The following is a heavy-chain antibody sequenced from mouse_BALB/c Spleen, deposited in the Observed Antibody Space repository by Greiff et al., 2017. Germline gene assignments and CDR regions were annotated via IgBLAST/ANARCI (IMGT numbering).Heavy chain of an antibody. V-gene: IGHV3-2*02. D-gene: IGHD1-2*01. CDR3: ARSLLRLQPAY. Sequence: EVQLQESGPGLVKPSQSLSLTCTVTGYSITSDYAWNWIRQFPGNKLEWMGYISYSGSTSYNPSLKSRISITRDTSKNQFFLQLNSVTTEDTATYYCARSLLRLQPAYWGQGTLVTVSA. J-gene: IGHJ3*01. CDR2: ISYSGST. CDR1: GYSITSDYA.